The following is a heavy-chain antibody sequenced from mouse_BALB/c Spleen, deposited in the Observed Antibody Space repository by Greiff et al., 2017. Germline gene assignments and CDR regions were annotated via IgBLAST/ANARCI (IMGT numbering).Heavy chain of an antibody. J-gene: IGHJ3*01. D-gene: IGHD2-4*01. Sequence: QVQLKESGAELARPGASVKMSCKASGYTFTSYTMHWVKQRPGQGLEWIGYINPSSGYTNYNQKFKDKATLTADKSSSTAYMQLSSLTSEDSAVYYCARSSIYYDYDWFAYWGQGTLVTVSA. CDR3: ARSSIYYDYDWFAY. CDR2: INPSSGYT. CDR1: GYTFTSYT. V-gene: IGHV1-4*01.